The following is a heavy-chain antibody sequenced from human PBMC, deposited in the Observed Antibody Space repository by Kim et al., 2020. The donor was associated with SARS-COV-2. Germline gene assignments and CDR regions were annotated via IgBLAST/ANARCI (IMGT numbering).Heavy chain of an antibody. Sequence: GGSLRLSCAASGFTFSSYAMSWVRQAPGKGLEWVSAISGSGGSTYYADSMKGRFTISRDNSKNTLYLQMNSLRAEDTAVYYCAKGGGGYCSSTSCLSTSNYYYYGMDFFGQGTTITVSS. CDR2: ISGSGGST. J-gene: IGHJ6*02. D-gene: IGHD2-2*01. V-gene: IGHV3-23*01. CDR3: AKGGGGYCSSTSCLSTSNYYYYGMDF. CDR1: GFTFSSYA.